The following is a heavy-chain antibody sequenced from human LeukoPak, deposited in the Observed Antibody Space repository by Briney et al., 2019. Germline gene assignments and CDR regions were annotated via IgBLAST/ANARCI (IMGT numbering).Heavy chain of an antibody. CDR3: ARDSSYDILTGYHQY. Sequence: GGSLRLSCAASGFTFSSYWMSWVRQAPGKGLEWVANIKQDGSEKYYVDSVKGRFTISRDSAKNSLYLQMNSLRAEDTAVYYCARDSSYDILTGYHQYWGQGTLVTVSS. J-gene: IGHJ4*02. CDR2: IKQDGSEK. D-gene: IGHD3-9*01. CDR1: GFTFSSYW. V-gene: IGHV3-7*01.